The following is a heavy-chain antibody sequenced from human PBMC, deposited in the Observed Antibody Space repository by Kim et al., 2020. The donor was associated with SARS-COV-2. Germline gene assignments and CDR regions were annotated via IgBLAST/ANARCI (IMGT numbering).Heavy chain of an antibody. J-gene: IGHJ2*01. V-gene: IGHV1-8*01. D-gene: IGHD2-15*01. Sequence: ASVKVSCKAPGDTLTIYYINWVRQAAGQGLEWMGWINPNRGNSGYAQKLQGRFTMTRDTSISTVYMELSSLTYDDTAVYYCAGAIGCRSENWYYDVWGRG. CDR1: GDTLTIYY. CDR3: AGAIGCRSENWYYDV. CDR2: INPNRGNS.